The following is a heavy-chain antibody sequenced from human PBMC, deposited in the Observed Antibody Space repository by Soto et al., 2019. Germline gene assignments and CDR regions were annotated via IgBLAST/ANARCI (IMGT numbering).Heavy chain of an antibody. CDR2: IIPIFGTP. CDR1: GGTFSSYA. V-gene: IGHV1-69*01. J-gene: IGHJ6*02. CDR3: ARVTKSYYYYYGMDV. Sequence: QVQLVQSGAEIKKPGSSVKVSCKASGGTFSSYAISWVRQAPGQGLEWMGGIIPIFGTPNYAQKFQGRVTITADESTSTAYMELSSLRSEYTAVYYCARVTKSYYYYYGMDVWGQGTTVTVSS.